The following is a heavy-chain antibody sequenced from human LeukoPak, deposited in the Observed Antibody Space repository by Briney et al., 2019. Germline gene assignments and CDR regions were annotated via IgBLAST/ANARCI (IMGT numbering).Heavy chain of an antibody. V-gene: IGHV4-34*01. CDR3: ARGAGIQRVQQKKNYYYYMDV. D-gene: IGHD1-1*01. J-gene: IGHJ6*03. CDR2: INHSGST. Sequence: SETLSLTCAVYGGSFSGYYWSWIRQPPGKGLEWIGEINHSGSTNYNPSLKSRVTISVDTSKNQFSLKLSSVTAADTAVYYCARGAGIQRVQQKKNYYYYMDVWGKGTTVTVSS. CDR1: GGSFSGYY.